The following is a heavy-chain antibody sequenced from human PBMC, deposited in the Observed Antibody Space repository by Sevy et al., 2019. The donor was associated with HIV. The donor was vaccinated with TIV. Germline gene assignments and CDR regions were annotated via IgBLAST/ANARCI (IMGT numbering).Heavy chain of an antibody. CDR1: GFTFRSYT. J-gene: IGHJ4*02. V-gene: IGHV3-21*01. D-gene: IGHD3-22*01. Sequence: GGSLRLSCVASGFTFRSYTMKWVRQAPGKGLECVSSISSSGSYIYYADSVKGRFTISRDDAKNSLYLQMNTLRAEDAALYYCARVRPYDTRDFDYWGQGTLFTVSS. CDR2: ISSSGSYI. CDR3: ARVRPYDTRDFDY.